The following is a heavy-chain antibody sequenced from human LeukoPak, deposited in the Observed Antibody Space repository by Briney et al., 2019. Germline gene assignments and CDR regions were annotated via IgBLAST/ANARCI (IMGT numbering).Heavy chain of an antibody. Sequence: SSETLSLTCTVTGAATTSNYWAWIRQSPEKGLDWIGYIYNYGSTKYEPSLKSRVSISEDTAKNQFSLNLKSVTAADTAVYYCARGVGYGDSRHYDHWGHGILVTVSS. CDR1: GAATTSNY. CDR3: ARGVGYGDSRHYDH. CDR2: IYNYGST. J-gene: IGHJ4*01. D-gene: IGHD4-17*01. V-gene: IGHV4-59*01.